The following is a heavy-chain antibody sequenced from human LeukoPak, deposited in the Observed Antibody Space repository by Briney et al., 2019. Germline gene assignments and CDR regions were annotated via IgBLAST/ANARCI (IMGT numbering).Heavy chain of an antibody. V-gene: IGHV1-2*02. CDR1: GFTFVGHY. CDR2: INPDSGGT. D-gene: IGHD3-10*01. CDR3: ARLGGAQGYYYRSGSNHYFDH. J-gene: IGHJ4*02. Sequence: ASVKVSCKTSGFTFVGHYMHWGRQAPGQGLEWMGWINPDSGGTDYPQKFRGRVTMTRDTSSNTLYMELSSLRSDDTAVYYCARLGGAQGYYYRSGSNHYFDHWGQGTLVTVSS.